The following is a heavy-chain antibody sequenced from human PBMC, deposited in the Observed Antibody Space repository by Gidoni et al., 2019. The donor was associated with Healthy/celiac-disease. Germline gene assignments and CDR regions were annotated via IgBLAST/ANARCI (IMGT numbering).Heavy chain of an antibody. D-gene: IGHD3-22*01. CDR3: ARASDSSGYYYGAPYYFDY. CDR2: IWYDGSNK. J-gene: IGHJ4*02. Sequence: QVQLVESGGGVVQPGRSLRLSCAASGFTFSSYGMHWVRQAPGKGLEWVAVIWYDGSNKYYADSVKGRFTISRDNSKNTLYLQMNSLRAEDTAVYYCARASDSSGYYYGAPYYFDYWGQGTLVTVSS. V-gene: IGHV3-33*01. CDR1: GFTFSSYG.